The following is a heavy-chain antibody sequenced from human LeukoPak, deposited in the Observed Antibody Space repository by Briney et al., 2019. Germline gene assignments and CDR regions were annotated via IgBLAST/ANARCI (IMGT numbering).Heavy chain of an antibody. J-gene: IGHJ4*02. V-gene: IGHV4-30-4*01. CDR3: AGGWEITFGGVIVSPPFDY. CDR2: IYYSGST. CDR1: GGSISSGDYY. Sequence: SQTLSLTCTASGGSISSGDYYWSWIRQPPGKGLEWIGYIYYSGSTYYNPSLKSRVTISVDTSKNQFSLKLSSVTAADTAVYYCAGGWEITFGGVIVSPPFDYWGQGTLVTVSS. D-gene: IGHD3-16*02.